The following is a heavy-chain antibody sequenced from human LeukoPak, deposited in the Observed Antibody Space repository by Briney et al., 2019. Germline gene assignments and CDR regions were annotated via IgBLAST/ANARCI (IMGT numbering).Heavy chain of an antibody. CDR3: AREKAVTGPDGMTEY. CDR1: GGTFSSYA. Sequence: SVKVSCKASGGTFSSYAISWVRQAPGQGLEWMGGIIPIFGTANYAQKFQGRVTITTDTSTSTAYMELRSLRSDDTAVYYCAREKAVTGPDGMTEYXGQGTLVTVSS. V-gene: IGHV1-69*05. CDR2: IIPIFGTA. D-gene: IGHD6-25*01. J-gene: IGHJ4*02.